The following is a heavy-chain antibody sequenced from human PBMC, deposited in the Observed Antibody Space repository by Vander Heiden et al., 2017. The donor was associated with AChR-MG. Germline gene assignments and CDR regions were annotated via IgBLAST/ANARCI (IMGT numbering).Heavy chain of an antibody. J-gene: IGHJ6*03. Sequence: QVQLQQSGPGLVKPSQTLSLTCAISGDSVSSNSAAWNWIRQSPSRGLEWLGRTYYRYKWYNDYVVSVKRRITINPDTSKNQCALKLNSVTTEETAVYYCARVPISSGYYYYYMDVWGKGTTVTVSS. D-gene: IGHD3-22*01. CDR2: TYYRYKWYN. V-gene: IGHV6-1*01. CDR3: ARVPISSGYYYYYMDV. CDR1: GDSVSSNSAA.